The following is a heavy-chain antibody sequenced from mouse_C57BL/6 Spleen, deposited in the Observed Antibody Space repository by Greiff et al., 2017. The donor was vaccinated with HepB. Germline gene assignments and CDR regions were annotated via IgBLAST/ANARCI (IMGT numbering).Heavy chain of an antibody. V-gene: IGHV3-6*01. CDR1: GYSITSGYY. D-gene: IGHD4-1*01. Sequence: VQLKESGPGLVKPSQSLSLTCSVTGYSITSGYYWNWIRQFPGNKLEWMGYISYDGSNNYNPSLKNRISITRDTSKNQFFLKLNSVTTEDTATYYCARELTGTCYFDYWGQGTTLTVSS. CDR2: ISYDGSN. CDR3: ARELTGTCYFDY. J-gene: IGHJ2*01.